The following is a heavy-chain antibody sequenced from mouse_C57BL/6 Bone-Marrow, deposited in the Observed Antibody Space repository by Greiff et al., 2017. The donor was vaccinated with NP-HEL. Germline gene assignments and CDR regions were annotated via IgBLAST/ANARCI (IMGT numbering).Heavy chain of an antibody. CDR2: IDPEDGDT. CDR1: GFNINDYY. CDR3: SAPSSTVVANAMDY. J-gene: IGHJ2*01. Sequence: VQLQQSGAELVRPGASVKLSCTASGFNINDYYMHWVKQRPEQGLEWIGRIDPEDGDTEYAPKFQGKATMTADTSSNTAYLQLSSLTSEDTAVYYYSAPSSTVVANAMDYWGQGTTLTVSS. V-gene: IGHV14-1*01. D-gene: IGHD1-1*01.